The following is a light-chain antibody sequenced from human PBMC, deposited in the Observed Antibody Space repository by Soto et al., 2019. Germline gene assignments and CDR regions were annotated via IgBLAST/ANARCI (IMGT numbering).Light chain of an antibody. Sequence: DIQMTQSPSTLSPSVRVTVTITCRASESIDNWLAWYQQKPGKAPKLLIFAASTLVRGVPSRFSGRGSGTEFTLTISSLQADDYATFYCQQYHTDWTFGQGTKVDIK. V-gene: IGKV1-5*01. CDR2: AAS. CDR3: QQYHTDWT. CDR1: ESIDNW. J-gene: IGKJ1*01.